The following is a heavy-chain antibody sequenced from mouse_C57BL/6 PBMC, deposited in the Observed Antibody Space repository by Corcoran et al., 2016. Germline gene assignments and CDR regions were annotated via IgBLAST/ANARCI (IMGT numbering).Heavy chain of an antibody. CDR1: GYTFTTYG. Sequence: QIQLVQSGPELKKPGETVKISCKASGYTFTTYGMSWVKQAPGKGLKWMGWINTYSGVPTYADDFKGRFAFSLETSASTAYLQINNLKNEDTATYICAIDSSNAYWGQGTLVTVSA. D-gene: IGHD3-2*02. J-gene: IGHJ3*01. CDR3: AIDSSNAY. V-gene: IGHV9-3*01. CDR2: INTYSGVP.